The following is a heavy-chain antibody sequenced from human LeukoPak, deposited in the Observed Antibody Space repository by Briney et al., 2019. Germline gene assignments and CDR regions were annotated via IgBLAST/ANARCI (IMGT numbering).Heavy chain of an antibody. D-gene: IGHD6-13*01. Sequence: SVKVSCKASGGTFSSYAISWVRQAPGQGLEWMGRIIPILGIANYAQKFQGRVTITADKSTSTAYMELRSLRSDDTAVYYCAGTAAGTAYYFDYWGQGTLVTVSS. CDR3: AGTAAGTAYYFDY. J-gene: IGHJ4*02. CDR2: IIPILGIA. CDR1: GGTFSSYA. V-gene: IGHV1-69*04.